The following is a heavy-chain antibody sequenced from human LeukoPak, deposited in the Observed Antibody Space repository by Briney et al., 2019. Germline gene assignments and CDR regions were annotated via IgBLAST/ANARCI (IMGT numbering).Heavy chain of an antibody. CDR1: GFTFSSYA. CDR2: ISGSGSPT. D-gene: IGHD2-2*01. Sequence: GGSLRLTCAASGFTFSSYAVSWVRQAPGKGLEWVSGISGSGSPTHYADSVKGRFAISRDNSKNTVYLQMNSLRAEDTAVYYCAKENGDLYEYCGFTSCPDNWFDPWGQGTLVTVSS. V-gene: IGHV3-23*01. CDR3: AKENGDLYEYCGFTSCPDNWFDP. J-gene: IGHJ5*02.